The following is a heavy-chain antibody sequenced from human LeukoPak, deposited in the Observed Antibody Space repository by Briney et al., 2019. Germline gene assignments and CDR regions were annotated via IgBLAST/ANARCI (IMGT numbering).Heavy chain of an antibody. D-gene: IGHD1-1*01. Sequence: GGSLRLSCAAPGLTFSTYDINWVRQAPGKGLEWVSAISGSGGSTYYADSAKGRFTISRDNSKNTLYLQMNSLRAEDTAVYYCARSLENDAFDIWGQGTMVTVSS. CDR3: ARSLENDAFDI. CDR2: ISGSGGST. V-gene: IGHV3-23*01. J-gene: IGHJ3*02. CDR1: GLTFSTYD.